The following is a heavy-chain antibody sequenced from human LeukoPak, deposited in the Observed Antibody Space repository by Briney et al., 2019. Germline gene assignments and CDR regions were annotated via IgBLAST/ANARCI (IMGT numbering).Heavy chain of an antibody. Sequence: GGSLRLSCAASGFAFSSYAMHWVRQGPGKGLEWVALVSYDGGSKYYADSVKGRITISRDNSKNTLYLQMNSLRAEDTAMYYCAKGYSSGWYQNAFDIWGQGTMVTVSS. CDR3: AKGYSSGWYQNAFDI. CDR1: GFAFSSYA. D-gene: IGHD6-19*01. V-gene: IGHV3-30-3*01. CDR2: VSYDGGSK. J-gene: IGHJ3*02.